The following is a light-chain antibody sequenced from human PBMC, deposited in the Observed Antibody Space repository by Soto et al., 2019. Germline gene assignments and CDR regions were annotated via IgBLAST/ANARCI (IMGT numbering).Light chain of an antibody. Sequence: EIVLTQSPATVPVSPGVSATLSCRASQSVRNYLAWYQQKPGQAPRLLIFDASNRATDIPSRFSGSGSGTYFTITISSLEPEDFAVDYCHQRSNSPPLAFGPGTRVYL. J-gene: IGKJ3*01. V-gene: IGKV3-11*01. CDR3: HQRSNSPPLA. CDR2: DAS. CDR1: QSVRNY.